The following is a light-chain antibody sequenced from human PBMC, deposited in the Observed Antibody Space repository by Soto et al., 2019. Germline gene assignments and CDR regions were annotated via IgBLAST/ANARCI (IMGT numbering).Light chain of an antibody. Sequence: QPALTQPPSASGTPGQRVTISCSGGSSNIGSHTVNWYRQLPGTAPKLLIFSINQRPSGVPDRFSGSKSGTSVSLAIRGLQSDDEAEYFCAAWDATLKAYVFGTGTKVTVL. CDR3: AAWDATLKAYV. CDR1: SSNIGSHT. CDR2: SIN. J-gene: IGLJ1*01. V-gene: IGLV1-44*01.